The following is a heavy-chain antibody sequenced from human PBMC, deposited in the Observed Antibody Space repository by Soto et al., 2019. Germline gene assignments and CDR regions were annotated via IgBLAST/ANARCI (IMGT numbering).Heavy chain of an antibody. Sequence: QVQLQESGPGLVKPSQTLSLTCTVSGGSISSGGYYWSWIRQHPGKGLEWIGYIYYSGSTYYNPSRKSRVTISVDTSKSEFSLKLSSVPAADTAVYYCARGGLRVRGGGMDVWGQGTTVTVSS. D-gene: IGHD3-10*01. V-gene: IGHV4-31*03. CDR1: GGSISSGGYY. J-gene: IGHJ6*02. CDR3: ARGGLRVRGGGMDV. CDR2: IYYSGST.